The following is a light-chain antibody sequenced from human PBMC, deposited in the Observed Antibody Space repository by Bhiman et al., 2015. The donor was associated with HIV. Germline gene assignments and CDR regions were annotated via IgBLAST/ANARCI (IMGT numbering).Light chain of an antibody. CDR3: SSYAGHNIYV. CDR2: DVS. J-gene: IGLJ1*01. CDR1: SSDVGGYNY. Sequence: QSALTQPASVSGSPGQSITISCTGTSSDVGGYNYVSWFQQHPGKAPKLMIYDVSQRPSGVSNRFSGSKSGNTASLTISGLQADDEADYYCSSYAGHNIYVFGTGTKVTVL. V-gene: IGLV2-14*03.